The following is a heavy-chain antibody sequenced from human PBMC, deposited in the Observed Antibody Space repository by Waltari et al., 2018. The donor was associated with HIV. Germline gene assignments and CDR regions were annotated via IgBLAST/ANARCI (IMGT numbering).Heavy chain of an antibody. D-gene: IGHD5-12*01. CDR1: GFTFDDYA. Sequence: EVQLVESGGGLVQPGRSLRLSCAASGFTFDDYAMHWVRQAPGKGLEWVSGISWNSGNIGYADSLKGRFTISRENAKDSLYLQMNSLRPEDTALYYCAKDRGRWLQLRYFDYWGQGTLVTVSS. CDR3: AKDRGRWLQLRYFDY. CDR2: ISWNSGNI. V-gene: IGHV3-9*01. J-gene: IGHJ4*02.